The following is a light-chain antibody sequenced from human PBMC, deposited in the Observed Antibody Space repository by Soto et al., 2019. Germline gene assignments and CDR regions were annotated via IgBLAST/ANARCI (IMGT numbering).Light chain of an antibody. CDR3: SSFTSSTTWV. V-gene: IGLV2-14*01. CDR2: EVS. J-gene: IGLJ3*02. Sequence: QPVLTQPASVSGSPGQSITISCTGTSSDVGGYNYVSWYQQHPGKAPKLIIYEVSNRPSGVSNRFSASKSGNTASLTVSGLQAEDEANYYCSSFTSSTTWVFGGGTKLTVL. CDR1: SSDVGGYNY.